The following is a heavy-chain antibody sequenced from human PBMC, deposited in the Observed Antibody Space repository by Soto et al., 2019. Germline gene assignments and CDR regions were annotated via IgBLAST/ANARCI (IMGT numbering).Heavy chain of an antibody. CDR2: ISAYNGNT. D-gene: IGHD3-22*01. Sequence: ASVKVSCKASGYTFTSYGISWVRQAPGQGLEWMGWISAYNGNTNYAQKLQGRVTMTTDTSTSTAYMELRSLRSDDTAVYYCARDHSSGQIDYYYGMDVWGQRTTVTVSS. CDR3: ARDHSSGQIDYYYGMDV. V-gene: IGHV1-18*01. CDR1: GYTFTSYG. J-gene: IGHJ6*02.